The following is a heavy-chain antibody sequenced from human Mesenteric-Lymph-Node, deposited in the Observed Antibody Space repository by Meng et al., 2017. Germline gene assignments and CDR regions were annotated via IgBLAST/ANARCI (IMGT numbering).Heavy chain of an antibody. CDR3: AKASATVVTYAFDI. Sequence: GESLKISCAASGFVFSSYTMNWVRQAPGKGLEWVSSISSNSRYIYYADSAKGRFTVSRDNVKMSLYLQMNSLRAEDTALYYCAKASATVVTYAFDIWGQGTMVTVSS. CDR1: GFVFSSYT. D-gene: IGHD4-23*01. V-gene: IGHV3-21*04. CDR2: ISSNSRYI. J-gene: IGHJ3*02.